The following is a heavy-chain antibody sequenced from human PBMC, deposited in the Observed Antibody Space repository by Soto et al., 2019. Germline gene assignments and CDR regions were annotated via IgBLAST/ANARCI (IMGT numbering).Heavy chain of an antibody. CDR2: INAGNGNT. CDR3: ARDRGDIVVVPAAFDI. Sequence: ASVKVSCKASGYTFTSYAMHWVRQAPGQRLEWMGWINAGNGNTKYSQKFQGRVTITRDTSASTAYMELSSLRSEDTAVYYCARDRGDIVVVPAAFDIWGQGTMVTVS. CDR1: GYTFTSYA. D-gene: IGHD2-2*01. V-gene: IGHV1-3*01. J-gene: IGHJ3*02.